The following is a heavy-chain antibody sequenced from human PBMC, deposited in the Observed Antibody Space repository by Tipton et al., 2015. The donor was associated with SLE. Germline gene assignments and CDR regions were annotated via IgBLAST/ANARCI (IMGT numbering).Heavy chain of an antibody. Sequence: SLRLSCAASGFTFSSYWMSWVRQAPGKGLEWVANINEYGSEKYDVDSVKGRFTVSRDNVKNSLYLQMNSLRAEDTAVYYCARETIFGENFRYYYYMDVWGKGTTVTVSS. J-gene: IGHJ6*03. D-gene: IGHD3-3*01. V-gene: IGHV3-7*01. CDR2: INEYGSEK. CDR3: ARETIFGENFRYYYYMDV. CDR1: GFTFSSYW.